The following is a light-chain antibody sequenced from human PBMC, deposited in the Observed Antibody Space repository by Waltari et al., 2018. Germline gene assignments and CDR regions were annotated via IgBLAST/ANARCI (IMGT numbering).Light chain of an antibody. CDR1: QSISSY. CDR2: DAS. CDR3: QQVNSFPRT. V-gene: IGKV1-39*01. J-gene: IGKJ1*01. Sequence: DIQMTQSPSSLPASVGDGVHITCRAGQSISSYLNWYQHKPGKAPKLLIFDASSLQSGVPSRFSGSGSGTDFTLTIRSLQPEDFATYYCQQVNSFPRTFGQGTKVEVK.